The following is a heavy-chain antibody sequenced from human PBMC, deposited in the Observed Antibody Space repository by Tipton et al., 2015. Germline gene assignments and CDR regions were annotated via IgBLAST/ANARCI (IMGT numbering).Heavy chain of an antibody. CDR1: GTSIRSYY. CDR3: ASLAYRLVTMLRGDFYYYYGMDV. D-gene: IGHD3-10*01. CDR2: IYYIGNT. Sequence: TLSLTCNVSGTSIRSYYWSWIRQPPGKGLEWIGYIYYIGNTNYNPSLKSRVTISVDTSKNQFSLKLTSVTAADTAVYYCASLAYRLVTMLRGDFYYYYGMDVWGQGTTVTVSS. J-gene: IGHJ6*02. V-gene: IGHV4-59*12.